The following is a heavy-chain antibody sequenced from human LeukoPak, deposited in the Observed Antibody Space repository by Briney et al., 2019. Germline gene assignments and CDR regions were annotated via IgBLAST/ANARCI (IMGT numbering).Heavy chain of an antibody. CDR2: IKQDGSEK. CDR3: AGGWAHLD. Sequence: GGSLXXSCAASGFTFSSYWMSWVRQAPGKGVEWVANIKQDGSEKYYVDSVKGRFTISRDNAKNSLYLQMNSLRAEDTAVYYCAGGWAHLDWGQGTLVTVSS. V-gene: IGHV3-7*01. D-gene: IGHD6-19*01. J-gene: IGHJ4*02. CDR1: GFTFSSYW.